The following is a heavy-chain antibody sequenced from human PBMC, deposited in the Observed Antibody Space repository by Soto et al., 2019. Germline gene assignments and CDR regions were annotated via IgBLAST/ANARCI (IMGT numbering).Heavy chain of an antibody. CDR2: ISSSGGTT. D-gene: IGHD2-15*01. V-gene: IGHV3-11*01. CDR3: ARYCSGGTCNDGNMDV. Sequence: VQLVESGGGLVKPGGSLRVSCAASGFTFTNAWMNWIRQAPGKGLEWVSYISSSGGTTYYAGSVKGRFTISRDNAKSSLYLQMNSLRAEDTAVYYCARYCSGGTCNDGNMDVWGQGTTVTVSS. CDR1: GFTFTNAW. J-gene: IGHJ6*02.